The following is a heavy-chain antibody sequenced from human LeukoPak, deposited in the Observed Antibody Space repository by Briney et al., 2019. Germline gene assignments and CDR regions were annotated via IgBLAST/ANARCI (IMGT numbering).Heavy chain of an antibody. Sequence: GGSLRLSCAASGFTFSSYAMSWVRQVPAKGLEWVSAISGSGGSTYYADSVKGRFTISRDNSKNTLYLQMTSLRAEDTAVYYCAKDGYFGGHPVGYWGQGTLVTVSS. CDR2: ISGSGGST. CDR3: AKDGYFGGHPVGY. D-gene: IGHD3-9*01. V-gene: IGHV3-23*01. CDR1: GFTFSSYA. J-gene: IGHJ4*02.